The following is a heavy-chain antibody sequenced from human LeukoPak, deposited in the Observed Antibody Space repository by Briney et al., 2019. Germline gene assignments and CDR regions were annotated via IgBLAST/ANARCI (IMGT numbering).Heavy chain of an antibody. CDR2: INHSGST. CDR3: ARQEWELPDY. V-gene: IGHV4-34*01. D-gene: IGHD1-26*01. J-gene: IGHJ4*02. Sequence: PSGTLSLTCAVYGGSFSGYYWSWIRQPPGKGLEWIGEINHSGSTNYNPSLKSRVTISVDTSKNQFSLKLSSVTAADTAVYYCARQEWELPDYWGQGTLVTVSS. CDR1: GGSFSGYY.